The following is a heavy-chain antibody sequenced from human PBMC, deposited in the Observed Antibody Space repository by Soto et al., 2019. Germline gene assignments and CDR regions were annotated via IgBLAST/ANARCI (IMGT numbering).Heavy chain of an antibody. Sequence: SETLSLTCTVSGGSISGYYCSWIRQPPGKGLEFIGYIRDTGSTNYNPSLKSRLTISLDRSKDHCSLKLGSVTAADTALYFCARVTRPNSGTLYYFDYWGQGILVTVSS. CDR2: IRDTGST. CDR1: GGSISGYY. D-gene: IGHD2-2*01. J-gene: IGHJ4*02. V-gene: IGHV4-59*01. CDR3: ARVTRPNSGTLYYFDY.